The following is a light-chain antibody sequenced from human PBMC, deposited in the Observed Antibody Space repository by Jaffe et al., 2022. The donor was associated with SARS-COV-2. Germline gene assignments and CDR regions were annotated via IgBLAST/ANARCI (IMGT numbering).Light chain of an antibody. J-gene: IGLJ1*01. CDR1: SRDVGGYNF. V-gene: IGLV2-14*03. CDR3: SSYTASIYPLYV. CDR2: DVS. Sequence: QSALTQPASVSGSPGQSITISCTGTSRDVGGYNFVSWYQQHPGRAPKLIIFDVSDRPSGVSRRFSGSKSGNTASLTISGLQTGDEADYYCSSYTASIYPLYVFGTGTKVTVL.